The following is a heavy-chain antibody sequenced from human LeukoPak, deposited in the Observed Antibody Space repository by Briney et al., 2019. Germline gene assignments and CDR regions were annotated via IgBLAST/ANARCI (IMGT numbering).Heavy chain of an antibody. CDR3: AKDEDDIVVVPAAIGFDY. Sequence: GGSLRLSCAASGFTFSSYAMSWVRQAPGKGLEWVSAISGSGGSTYYADSVKGRFTISRDNSKNTLYLQMNSLRAEDTAVYYCAKDEDDIVVVPAAIGFDYWGQGTLVTVSS. CDR1: GFTFSSYA. CDR2: ISGSGGST. V-gene: IGHV3-23*01. D-gene: IGHD2-2*01. J-gene: IGHJ4*02.